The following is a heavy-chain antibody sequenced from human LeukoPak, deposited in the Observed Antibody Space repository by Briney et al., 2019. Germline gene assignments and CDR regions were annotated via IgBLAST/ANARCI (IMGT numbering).Heavy chain of an antibody. V-gene: IGHV3-7*01. CDR1: GFTFSNYW. Sequence: GGSLRLSCAASGFTFSNYWMSWVRQAPGRGLEWVANIKQDGSVKYYVDSVKGRFTISRDNAKNSLLLQMNSLRADDTAVYLCASGNSFDYWGQGTLVTVSS. CDR2: IKQDGSVK. J-gene: IGHJ4*02. CDR3: ASGNSFDY.